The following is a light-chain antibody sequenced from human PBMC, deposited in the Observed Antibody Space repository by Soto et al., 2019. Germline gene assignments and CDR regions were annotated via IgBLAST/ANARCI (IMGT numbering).Light chain of an antibody. CDR2: DVS. CDR1: SSDVGGYNY. V-gene: IGLV2-14*03. CDR3: ASHTSTRPVV. Sequence: QSALTQPASVSGSPGQSITISCTGTSSDVGGYNYVSWYQQHAGKAPKLMLYDVSDRPSGVSNRFSGSKSGNTASLTISGLQADDEADYYCASHTSTRPVVFGGGTKVTVL. J-gene: IGLJ2*01.